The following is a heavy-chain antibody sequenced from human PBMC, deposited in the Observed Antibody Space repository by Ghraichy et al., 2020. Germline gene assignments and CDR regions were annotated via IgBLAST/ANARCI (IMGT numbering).Heavy chain of an antibody. Sequence: GGSLRLSCAASGFTFSSYAMSWVRQAPGKGLEWVSAISGSGGSTYYADSVKGRFTISRDNSKNTLYLQMNSLRAEDTAVYYCAKGSPASVFIFRETGVFDYWGQGTLVTVSS. J-gene: IGHJ4*02. CDR3: AKGSPASVFIFRETGVFDY. CDR2: ISGSGGST. D-gene: IGHD3-10*01. V-gene: IGHV3-23*01. CDR1: GFTFSSYA.